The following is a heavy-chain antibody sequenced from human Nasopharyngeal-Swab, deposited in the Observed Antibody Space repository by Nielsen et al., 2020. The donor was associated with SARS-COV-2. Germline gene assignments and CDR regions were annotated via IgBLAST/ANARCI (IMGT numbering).Heavy chain of an antibody. Sequence: GESLKISCAASGFTFSDYYMSWIRQAPGKGLEWVSYISSSGSTIYYADSMKGRFTISRDNAKNSLYLQMNSLRAEDTAVYYCARSRSYYDSSGFPVGYWGQGTLVTVSS. CDR1: GFTFSDYY. CDR2: ISSSGSTI. V-gene: IGHV3-11*01. J-gene: IGHJ4*02. D-gene: IGHD3-22*01. CDR3: ARSRSYYDSSGFPVGY.